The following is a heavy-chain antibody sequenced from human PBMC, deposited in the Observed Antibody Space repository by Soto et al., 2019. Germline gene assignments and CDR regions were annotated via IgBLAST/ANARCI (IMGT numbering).Heavy chain of an antibody. D-gene: IGHD6-19*01. Sequence: QVQLQESGGGVVQPGRSLRLSCAASGFTFDIYGMHWVRQAPGKGLEWVAVTSFDGGKKYYGDSVKGRFTISRDNSKNTLYLQMNSLRVEDTAVYYCAKDTDDIAVAGLVHYRDVWGKGTTVIVSS. V-gene: IGHV3-30*18. CDR1: GFTFDIYG. CDR2: TSFDGGKK. CDR3: AKDTDDIAVAGLVHYRDV. J-gene: IGHJ6*03.